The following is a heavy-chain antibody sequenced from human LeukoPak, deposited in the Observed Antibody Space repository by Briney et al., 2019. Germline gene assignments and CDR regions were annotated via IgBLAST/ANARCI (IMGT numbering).Heavy chain of an antibody. J-gene: IGHJ4*02. D-gene: IGHD3-3*01. CDR1: GHSISSNYY. V-gene: IGHV4-38-2*02. CDR2: ISHSGST. CDR3: TRGTYYGFWSGYYSDY. Sequence: SETLSLTCSLSGHSISSNYYWGWIRQPPGKGLEWIGSISHSGSTYYNPSLKSRLTMSVDTSKNQLSLKLRSVTAADTAIYYCTRGTYYGFWSGYYSDYWGQGTLVAVSS.